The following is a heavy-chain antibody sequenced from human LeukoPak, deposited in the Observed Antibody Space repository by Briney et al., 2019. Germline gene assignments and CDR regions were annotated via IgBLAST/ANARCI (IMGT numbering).Heavy chain of an antibody. D-gene: IGHD2-21*02. CDR3: ARVQAYCGGDCRLFDY. J-gene: IGHJ4*02. CDR1: GYTFTNYY. Sequence: ASVKVSCKASGYTFTNYYMHWVRQAPGQGLEWMGIINPSGGSTSYAQKFQGRVTMTRDTSTSTVYMELSSLRSEDTAVYYCARVQAYCGGDCRLFDYWGQGTLVTVSS. V-gene: IGHV1-46*01. CDR2: INPSGGST.